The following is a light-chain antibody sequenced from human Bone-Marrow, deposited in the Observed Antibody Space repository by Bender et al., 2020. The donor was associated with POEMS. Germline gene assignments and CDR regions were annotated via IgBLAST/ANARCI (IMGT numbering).Light chain of an antibody. CDR3: YSYTDSNTYV. CDR2: DVS. Sequence: QSALTQPASVSGSPGQSITISCTGTSSDVGSYKDVAWYQQHPGTAPKVMIYDVSNRPSGVSNRFSGSKSGNTASLTISGLQAEDEADYYCYSYTDSNTYVFGSGTKVTVL. V-gene: IGLV2-14*03. J-gene: IGLJ1*01. CDR1: SSDVGSYKD.